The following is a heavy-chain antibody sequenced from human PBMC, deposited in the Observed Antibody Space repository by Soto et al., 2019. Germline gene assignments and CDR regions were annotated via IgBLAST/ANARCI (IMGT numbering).Heavy chain of an antibody. CDR3: AKESNNWKYVRCFDP. CDR1: GFTFSSYA. V-gene: IGHV3-23*01. D-gene: IGHD1-7*01. CDR2: MTGDGGET. Sequence: GGSLRLSCAASGFTFSSYAMSWVRQAPGKGLEWVSGMTGDGGETYYADSVEGRFTISRDNSKNTLYLQMNGLRAEDTAVYCCAKESNNWKYVRCFDPWGQGTLVTVSS. J-gene: IGHJ5*02.